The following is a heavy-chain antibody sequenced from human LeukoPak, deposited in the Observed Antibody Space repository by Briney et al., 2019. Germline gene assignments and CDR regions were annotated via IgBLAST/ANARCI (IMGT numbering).Heavy chain of an antibody. CDR2: ISSNGGST. J-gene: IGHJ4*02. CDR3: ARELDCGGDCYSYDY. Sequence: PGGSLRLFCAASGFTFSSYSMNWVRQAPGKGLEYVSAISSNGGSTYYANSVKGRFTISRDNSKNTLYLQMGSLRAEDMAVYYCARELDCGGDCYSYDYWGQGTLVTVSS. D-gene: IGHD2-21*01. CDR1: GFTFSSYS. V-gene: IGHV3-64*01.